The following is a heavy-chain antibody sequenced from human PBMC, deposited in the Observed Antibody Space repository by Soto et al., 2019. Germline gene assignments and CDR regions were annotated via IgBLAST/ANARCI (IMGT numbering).Heavy chain of an antibody. D-gene: IGHD4-17*01. Sequence: EGQLLQSGGGLVQPGESLRLSCAASGFTFSSSGMSWVRQAPGKGLEWVSSISIRGDYRYYADSVKGRFTISRDNSNNTLYLQMSSLTAEDTALYYCANHGGFDFWGQGTMVAVSS. CDR3: ANHGGFDF. CDR1: GFTFSSSG. J-gene: IGHJ3*01. V-gene: IGHV3-23*01. CDR2: ISIRGDYR.